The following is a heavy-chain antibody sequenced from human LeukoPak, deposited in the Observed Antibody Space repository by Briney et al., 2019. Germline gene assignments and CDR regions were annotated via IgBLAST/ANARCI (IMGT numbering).Heavy chain of an antibody. CDR3: ARGGRAVAGLVDY. J-gene: IGHJ4*02. CDR2: INSDGSST. D-gene: IGHD6-19*01. V-gene: IGHV3-74*01. Sequence: PGGSPRLSCAASGFTFSSYWMHWVRQAPGKGLVWVSRINSDGSSTSYADSVKGRFTISRDNARNTLYLQMNSLRAEDTAVYYCARGGRAVAGLVDYWGQGTLVTVSS. CDR1: GFTFSSYW.